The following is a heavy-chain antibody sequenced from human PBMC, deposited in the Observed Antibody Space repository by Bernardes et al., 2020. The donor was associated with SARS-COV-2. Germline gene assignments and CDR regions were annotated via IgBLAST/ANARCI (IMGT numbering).Heavy chain of an antibody. CDR3: AKTGPYYSDY. D-gene: IGHD3-10*01. CDR1: GFTFSSYG. Sequence: GGSLRLSCAASGFTFSSYGMNWVRQAPGKGLEWVSAISGGGTTFYADSVKGRFTISRDNSKNTLFLQMNSLRDDDTAVYYCAKTGPYYSDYWGQGTLVTVSS. V-gene: IGHV3-23*01. CDR2: ISGGGTT. J-gene: IGHJ4*02.